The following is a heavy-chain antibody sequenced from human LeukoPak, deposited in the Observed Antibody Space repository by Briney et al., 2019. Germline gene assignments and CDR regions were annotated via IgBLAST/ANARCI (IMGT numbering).Heavy chain of an antibody. Sequence: GGSPRTPFAASGITFGKSWVHRVRQSPGKGLVWVSLINADGTTTTYADSVKGRFTISRDNARNTVSLQMNSLTIEDTAVYYCVVVVEPPGSDVWGQGTMIAVSS. D-gene: IGHD1-14*01. J-gene: IGHJ3*01. CDR2: INADGTTT. V-gene: IGHV3-74*01. CDR1: GITFGKSW. CDR3: VVVVEPPGSDV.